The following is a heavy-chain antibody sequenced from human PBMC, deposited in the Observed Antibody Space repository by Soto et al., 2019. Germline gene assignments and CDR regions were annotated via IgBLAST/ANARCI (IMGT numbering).Heavy chain of an antibody. CDR2: INHSGST. D-gene: IGHD1-26*01. J-gene: IGHJ4*02. Sequence: SETLSLTCAVYGGSFSGYYWSWIRQPPGKGLEWIGEINHSGSTNYNPPLKSRVTISVDTSKNQFSLKLSSVTAADTAVYYCARVGAYQAEPDDYWGQGTLVTVSS. V-gene: IGHV4-34*01. CDR1: GGSFSGYY. CDR3: ARVGAYQAEPDDY.